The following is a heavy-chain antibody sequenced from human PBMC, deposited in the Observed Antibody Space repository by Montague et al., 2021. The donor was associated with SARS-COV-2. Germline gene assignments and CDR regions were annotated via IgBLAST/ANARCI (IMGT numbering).Heavy chain of an antibody. J-gene: IGHJ6*03. V-gene: IGHV3-48*03. CDR3: ARLRGYDYGLLYYYYMDV. D-gene: IGHD5-12*01. Sequence: SLRLSSAASGFTFSSYEMNWVRQAPGKGLEWVSYISSSGVTIYYADSVKGRFTISRDYAKNSLYLQMNSLRAEDTAVYYCARLRGYDYGLLYYYYMDVWGKGTTVTVSS. CDR2: ISSSGVTI. CDR1: GFTFSSYE.